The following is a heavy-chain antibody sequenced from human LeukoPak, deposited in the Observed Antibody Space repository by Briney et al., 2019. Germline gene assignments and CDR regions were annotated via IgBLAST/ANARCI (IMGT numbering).Heavy chain of an antibody. CDR3: AKDPLSPEYYYYSYGMDV. J-gene: IGHJ6*02. Sequence: GGSLRLSCAASGFTFSSYAMSWVSQAPGKGLEWVSAISGSGGSTYYADSVKGRFTISRDNSKNTLYLQMNSLRAGDTAVYYCAKDPLSPEYYYYSYGMDVWGQGTTVTVSS. D-gene: IGHD1-14*01. V-gene: IGHV3-23*01. CDR2: ISGSGGST. CDR1: GFTFSSYA.